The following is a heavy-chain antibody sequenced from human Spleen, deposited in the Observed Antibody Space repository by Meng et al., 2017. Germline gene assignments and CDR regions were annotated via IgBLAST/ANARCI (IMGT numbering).Heavy chain of an antibody. D-gene: IGHD3-16*02. Sequence: SETLSLTCSVSGGSMSSSDYYWGWIRQPPGKGLEWIGHIYYSGTTYYNPSLNSRVTISIDTSKNQFSLKLSSVTAADTAVYYCARIIWGSYRLPFDYWGQGTLVTVSS. CDR3: ARIIWGSYRLPFDY. J-gene: IGHJ4*02. CDR1: GGSMSSSDYY. V-gene: IGHV4-39*07. CDR2: IYYSGTT.